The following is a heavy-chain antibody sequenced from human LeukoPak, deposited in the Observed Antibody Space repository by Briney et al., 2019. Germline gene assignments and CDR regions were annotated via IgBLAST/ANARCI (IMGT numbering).Heavy chain of an antibody. CDR3: ARPLGATFAFDI. D-gene: IGHD2/OR15-2a*01. J-gene: IGHJ3*02. V-gene: IGHV4-34*01. CDR2: INHSGST. Sequence: SETLSLTCAVYGGSFSGYYWSWIRQPPGKGLEWIGEINHSGSTNYNPSLKSRVTISVDTSKNQFSLKLSSVTAADTAVYYCARPLGATFAFDIWGQGTMVTVS. CDR1: GGSFSGYY.